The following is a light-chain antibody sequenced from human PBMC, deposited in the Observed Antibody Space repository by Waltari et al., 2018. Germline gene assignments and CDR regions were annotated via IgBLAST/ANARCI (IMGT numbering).Light chain of an antibody. CDR2: AAS. J-gene: IGKJ4*01. CDR3: QHVYSYPVT. V-gene: IGKV1-9*01. Sequence: DIQFTQSPSFLSASVGDRVTFTCRASQGMSGYLAWYQQKPNKAPKLLINAASTLQSGVPSRFSGGKSGTEFTLTISSLQPEDFATYFCQHVYSYPVTFGGGTTLDI. CDR1: QGMSGY.